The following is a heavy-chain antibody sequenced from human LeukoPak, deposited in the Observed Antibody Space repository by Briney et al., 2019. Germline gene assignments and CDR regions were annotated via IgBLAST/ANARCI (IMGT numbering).Heavy chain of an antibody. D-gene: IGHD6-19*01. V-gene: IGHV4-34*01. J-gene: IGHJ4*02. CDR3: ARGGDTGYSSG. Sequence: SETLSLTCAVYGVSFSGYYWSWIRQPPGKGLEWIGEINHRGRTNCNPSLKSRVTISVDTSKNQFSLKLSSVTAADTAVYYCARGGDTGYSSGWSQGTLVTVSS. CDR2: INHRGRT. CDR1: GVSFSGYY.